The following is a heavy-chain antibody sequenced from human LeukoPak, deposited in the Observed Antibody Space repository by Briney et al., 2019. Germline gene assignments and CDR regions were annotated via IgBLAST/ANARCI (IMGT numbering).Heavy chain of an antibody. CDR1: GFTFSSYS. CDR2: ISSSSSYI. CDR3: ARNWGSSGWITAFDI. V-gene: IGHV3-21*01. J-gene: IGHJ3*02. Sequence: PGGSLRLSCAASGFTFSSYSMNWVRQAPGKGLEWVSSISSSSSYIYYADSVKGRFTISRDNAKNSLYLQMNCLRAEDTAVYYCARNWGSSGWITAFDIWGQGTMVTVSS. D-gene: IGHD6-19*01.